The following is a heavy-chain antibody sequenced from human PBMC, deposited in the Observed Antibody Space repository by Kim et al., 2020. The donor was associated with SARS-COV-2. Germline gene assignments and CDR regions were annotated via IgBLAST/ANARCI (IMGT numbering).Heavy chain of an antibody. Sequence: SETLYLTCTVSGGSVSSGSYYWSWIRQPPGKGLEWIGYIYYSGSTNYNPSLKSRVTISVDTSKNQFSLKLSSVTAADTAVYYCASGWELPDYWGQGTLVTVSS. CDR3: ASGWELPDY. V-gene: IGHV4-61*01. J-gene: IGHJ4*02. CDR2: IYYSGST. D-gene: IGHD1-26*01. CDR1: GGSVSSGSYY.